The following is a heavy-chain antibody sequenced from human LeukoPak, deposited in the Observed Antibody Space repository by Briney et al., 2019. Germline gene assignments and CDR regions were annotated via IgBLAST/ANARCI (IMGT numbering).Heavy chain of an antibody. V-gene: IGHV2-5*02. J-gene: IGHJ5*02. CDR1: GFSLSTSGVG. Sequence: SGPTLVKPTQTLTLTCTFSGFSLSTSGVGVGWIRQPPGKALEWLALIYWDDDKRYSPSLKSRLTITKDTSKNRGVLTMTNMDPVDTATYYCAHRTYYCSGGSCYSGWFDPWGQGTLVTVSS. CDR3: AHRTYYCSGGSCYSGWFDP. D-gene: IGHD2-15*01. CDR2: IYWDDDK.